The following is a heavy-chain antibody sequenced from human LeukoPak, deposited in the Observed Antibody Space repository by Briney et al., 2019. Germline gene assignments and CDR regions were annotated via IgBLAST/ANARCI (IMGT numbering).Heavy chain of an antibody. V-gene: IGHV3-30*18. J-gene: IGHJ4*02. CDR1: GFTFSSYG. CDR2: ISYDGSNK. Sequence: PGGSLRLSCAASGFTFSSYGMHWVRHAPGKGLEWVAVISYDGSNKYYADSVKGRFTISRDNSKNTLYLQMNSLRAEDTAVYYCAKDKPGAHYGLPRITMIVVGIGDYWGQGTLVTVSS. CDR3: AKDKPGAHYGLPRITMIVVGIGDY. D-gene: IGHD3-22*01.